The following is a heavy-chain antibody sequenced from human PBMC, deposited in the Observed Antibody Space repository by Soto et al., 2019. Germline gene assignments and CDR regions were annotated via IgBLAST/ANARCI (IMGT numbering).Heavy chain of an antibody. D-gene: IGHD2-15*01. Sequence: QVQLQESGPGLVKPSQTLSLTCTVSGDSISRGGYYWSWIRQHPGKGLEWIGYIYYSGSTYYNPSLKSRVIISVDTSKNQFSLKLSSVTAADTAVYYCARGSTVAAILFDYWGQGTLVTVSS. J-gene: IGHJ4*02. CDR3: ARGSTVAAILFDY. CDR1: GDSISRGGYY. CDR2: IYYSGST. V-gene: IGHV4-31*03.